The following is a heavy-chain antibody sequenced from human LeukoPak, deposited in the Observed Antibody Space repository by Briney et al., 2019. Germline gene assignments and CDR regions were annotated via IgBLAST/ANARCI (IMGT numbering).Heavy chain of an antibody. CDR2: IYYSGST. Sequence: SETLSLTCTVSGGSISSSSYSWGWIRQPPGKGLEWIGSIYYSGSTYYNPSLKSRVTISVDTSKNQFSLKLSSVTAADTAVYYCARHDYDFWSGRNWFDPWGQGTLVTVSS. J-gene: IGHJ5*02. CDR3: ARHDYDFWSGRNWFDP. D-gene: IGHD3-3*01. V-gene: IGHV4-39*01. CDR1: GGSISSSSYS.